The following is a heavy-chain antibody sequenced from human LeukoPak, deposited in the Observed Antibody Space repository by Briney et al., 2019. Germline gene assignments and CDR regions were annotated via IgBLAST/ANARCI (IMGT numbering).Heavy chain of an antibody. J-gene: IGHJ6*03. Sequence: KPSETLSLTCTVSGYSISSGYYWGWIRQPPGKGLEWIGSIYHGGNTYYNPSLKSRVTISVDTSKNQFSLKLSSVTAADTAVYYCARGLFGGYGDGHLNYYYYYYMDVWGKGTTVTVSS. CDR3: ARGLFGGYGDGHLNYYYYYYMDV. V-gene: IGHV4-38-2*02. CDR2: IYHGGNT. D-gene: IGHD4-17*01. CDR1: GYSISSGYY.